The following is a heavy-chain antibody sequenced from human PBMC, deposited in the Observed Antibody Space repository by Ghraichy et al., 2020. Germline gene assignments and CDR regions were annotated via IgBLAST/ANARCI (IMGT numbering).Heavy chain of an antibody. J-gene: IGHJ6*02. CDR1: GFTFSSYA. V-gene: IGHV3-23*01. D-gene: IGHD6-19*01. CDR2: ISGSGGST. Sequence: LSLTCAASGFTFSSYAMSWVRQAPGKGLEWVSAISGSGGSTYYADSVKGRFTISRDNSKNTLYLQMNSLRAEDTAVYYCAISADSGWVGRGYYGMDVWGQGTTVTVSS. CDR3: AISADSGWVGRGYYGMDV.